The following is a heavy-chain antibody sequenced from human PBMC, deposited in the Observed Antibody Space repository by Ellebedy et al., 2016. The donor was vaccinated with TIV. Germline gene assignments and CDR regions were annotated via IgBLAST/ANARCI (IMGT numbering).Heavy chain of an antibody. CDR2: INSGATSI. CDR1: GFTFSRFG. CDR3: AKGRGGGSDSSAPRYYFDY. D-gene: IGHD3-22*01. Sequence: GESLKISCAASGFTFSRFGMTWVRQAPGKGLEWVSYINSGATSIYYADSVEGRFIISRDNSKRTLFLQMNSLRAEDTALYYCAKGRGGGSDSSAPRYYFDYWGLGTLVTVSS. V-gene: IGHV3-23*01. J-gene: IGHJ4*02.